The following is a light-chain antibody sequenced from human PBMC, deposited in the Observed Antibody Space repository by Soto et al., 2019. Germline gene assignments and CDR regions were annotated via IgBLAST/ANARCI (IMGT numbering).Light chain of an antibody. CDR3: QQYTTSPFT. Sequence: EIVLTLSPGTLSLSPGERAILYCRASQSVGSNYLAWYQQKPGQAPRVLIYGASSRATGIPDRFSGSGSGADFTLTISRLEPEDFAVYYCQQYTTSPFTFGPGTKVDIK. CDR1: QSVGSNY. CDR2: GAS. V-gene: IGKV3-20*01. J-gene: IGKJ3*01.